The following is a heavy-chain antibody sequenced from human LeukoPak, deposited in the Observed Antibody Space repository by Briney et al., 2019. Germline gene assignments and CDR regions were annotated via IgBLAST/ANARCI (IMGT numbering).Heavy chain of an antibody. J-gene: IGHJ4*02. CDR2: IWYDGSNK. V-gene: IGHV3-33*01. CDR1: GFTFSSYG. Sequence: TGGSLRLSCAASGFTFSSYGMHWVRQAPGEGLEWVAVIWYDGSNKYYADSVKGRFTISRDNSKNTLYLQMNSLRAEDTAVYYCARDGVGTSLDYWGQGTLVTVSS. D-gene: IGHD3/OR15-3a*01. CDR3: ARDGVGTSLDY.